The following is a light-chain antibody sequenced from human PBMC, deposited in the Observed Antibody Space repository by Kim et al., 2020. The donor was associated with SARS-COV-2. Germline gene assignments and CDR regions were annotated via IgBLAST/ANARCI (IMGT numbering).Light chain of an antibody. V-gene: IGLV3-21*04. CDR3: QVWDSDSDLPV. Sequence: SYELTQPPSVSVAPGRTAKISCGGSYVGDESVHWYQQRPGQAPVLVIYYDRDRPSGIPERFSGSKSGSTAALSISRVEAGDEADYYCQVWDSDSDLPVFG. J-gene: IGLJ3*02. CDR2: YDR. CDR1: YVGDES.